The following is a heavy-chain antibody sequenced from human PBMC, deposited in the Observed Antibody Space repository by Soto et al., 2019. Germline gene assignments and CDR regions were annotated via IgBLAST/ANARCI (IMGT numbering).Heavy chain of an antibody. Sequence: GGSLRLSCAASGFTFSSYWMSWVRQAPGKGLEWVANIKQDGSEKYYVDSVKGRFTISRDNAKNSLYLQMNGLRAEDTAVYYCARAPLYSGSYSAAFDIWGQGTMVTVS. CDR1: GFTFSSYW. V-gene: IGHV3-7*05. J-gene: IGHJ3*02. CDR3: ARAPLYSGSYSAAFDI. D-gene: IGHD1-26*01. CDR2: IKQDGSEK.